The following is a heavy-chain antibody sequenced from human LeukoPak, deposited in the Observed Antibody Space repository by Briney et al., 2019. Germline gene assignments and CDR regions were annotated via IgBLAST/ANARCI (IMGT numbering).Heavy chain of an antibody. V-gene: IGHV4-38-2*02. CDR3: ASFIAAAGTRWFDP. J-gene: IGHJ5*02. CDR2: IYHSGST. Sequence: SETLSLTCTVSGYSIGSGYYWGWIRQPPGKGLEWIGSIYHSGSTYYNPSLKSRVTISVDTSKNQLSLKLSSVTAADTAAYYCASFIAAAGTRWFDPWGQGTLVTVSS. D-gene: IGHD6-13*01. CDR1: GYSIGSGYY.